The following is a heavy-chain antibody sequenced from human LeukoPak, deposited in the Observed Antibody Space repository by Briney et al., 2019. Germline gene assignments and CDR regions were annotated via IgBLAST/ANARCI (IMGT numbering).Heavy chain of an antibody. CDR1: GYSFTSYY. CDR3: ARAPGAQSGYYFYYMDV. J-gene: IGHJ6*03. CDR2: INPSGGST. D-gene: IGHD3-10*01. Sequence: ASVKVSCKASGYSFTSYYLHWVRQAPGQGLEWLGIINPSGGSTTYAQRFQGRVTMTRDTSTSTVYMELSSLRSEDTAVYYCARAPGAQSGYYFYYMDVWGQGTTVTVSS. V-gene: IGHV1-46*01.